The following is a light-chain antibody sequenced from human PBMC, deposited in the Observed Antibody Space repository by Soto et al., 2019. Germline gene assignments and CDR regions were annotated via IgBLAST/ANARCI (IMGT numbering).Light chain of an antibody. CDR3: HKRSNWLPIT. CDR1: QSVSSY. CDR2: DAY. V-gene: IGKV3-11*01. J-gene: IGKJ5*01. Sequence: EIVLTQSPATLSLSPGESATLSRRASQSVSSYFARSQQHPGQAHTLLIYDAYTSATAIPARFSGSGSGTDFTLTISSLEPEDFAVSYCHKRSNWLPITFGQGTRLEIK.